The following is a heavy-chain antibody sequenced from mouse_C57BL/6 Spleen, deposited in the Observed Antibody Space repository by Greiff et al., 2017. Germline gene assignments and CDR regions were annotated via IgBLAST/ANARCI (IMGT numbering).Heavy chain of an antibody. CDR2: IDPSDSYT. CDR3: AAGLTVVARDAMDY. Sequence: VQLQQPGAELVMPGASVKLSCKASGYTFTSYWMHWVKQRPGQGLEWIGEIDPSDSYTNYNQKFKGKSTLTVDKSSSTAYMQLSSLTSEDSAVYYCAAGLTVVARDAMDYWGQGTSVTVSS. J-gene: IGHJ4*01. CDR1: GYTFTSYW. V-gene: IGHV1-69*01. D-gene: IGHD1-1*01.